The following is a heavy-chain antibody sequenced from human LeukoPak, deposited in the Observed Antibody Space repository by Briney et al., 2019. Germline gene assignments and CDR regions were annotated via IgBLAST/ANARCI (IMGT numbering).Heavy chain of an antibody. CDR1: GGTFSSYA. D-gene: IGHD6-13*01. J-gene: IGHJ4*02. CDR3: AFGEGAAAGTTRGYYFVY. V-gene: IGHV1-69*13. Sequence: ASVKVSCKASGGTFSSYAISWVRQAPGQGLEWMGGIIPIFGTANYAQKFQGRVTITADESTSTAYMELSSLRSEDTAVYYCAFGEGAAAGTTRGYYFVYWGQGTLVTVSS. CDR2: IIPIFGTA.